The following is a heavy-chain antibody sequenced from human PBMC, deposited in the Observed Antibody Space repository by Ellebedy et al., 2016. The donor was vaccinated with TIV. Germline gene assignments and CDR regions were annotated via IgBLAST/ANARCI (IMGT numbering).Heavy chain of an antibody. Sequence: PGGSLRLSCAASGFTFRIYDMHWVRQSIGKGLEWVSAFGSVGDSYYPASVKGRFTISRENAKSSVYLQMNSLRVGDTAVYYCVRGGAAPHNRYFDFWGRGTLVTVSS. CDR1: GFTFRIYD. D-gene: IGHD1-14*01. CDR3: VRGGAAPHNRYFDF. V-gene: IGHV3-13*01. CDR2: FGSVGDS. J-gene: IGHJ2*01.